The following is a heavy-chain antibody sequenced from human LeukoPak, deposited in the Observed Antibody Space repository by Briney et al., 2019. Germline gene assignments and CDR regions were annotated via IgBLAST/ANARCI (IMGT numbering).Heavy chain of an antibody. Sequence: SETLSLTCAVSGGSISSGSYSWSWIRQPPGKGLEWIGYIYHSGSTYYNPSLKSRVTFLVDRSKNQFSLRLNSVTAADTAVYYCARDGVATVVTTFFDYWGQGTLVTVSS. CDR3: ARDGVATVVTTFFDY. CDR2: IYHSGST. CDR1: GGSISSGSYS. V-gene: IGHV4-30-2*01. D-gene: IGHD4-17*01. J-gene: IGHJ4*02.